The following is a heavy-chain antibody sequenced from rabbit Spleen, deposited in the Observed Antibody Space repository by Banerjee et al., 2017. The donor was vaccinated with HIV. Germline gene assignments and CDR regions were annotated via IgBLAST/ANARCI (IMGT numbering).Heavy chain of an antibody. D-gene: IGHD6-1*01. CDR3: VRDQAGDADHGPYYLNL. Sequence: QEQLVESGGGLVQPGGSLKLSCKASGFDFTNYGVSWVRQAPGKGLEWIGYIEPIFGNTYYASWVNGRFTISSHNAQNTLYLQLSSLTAADTATYFCVRDQAGDADHGPYYLNLGARAPWSPS. J-gene: IGHJ4*01. CDR2: IEPIFGNT. CDR1: GFDFTNYG. V-gene: IGHV1S47*01.